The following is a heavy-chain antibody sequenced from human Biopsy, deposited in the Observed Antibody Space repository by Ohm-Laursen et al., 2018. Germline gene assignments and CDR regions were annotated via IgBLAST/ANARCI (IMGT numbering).Heavy chain of an antibody. CDR3: ARHAPSYSGSYWRYFDL. Sequence: SQTLSLTWSVSGGSISSYYWSWIRQPPGKGLEWIGYIYYTGSTNYNPSLKSRVTISVDTSMNLLSLRLTSVTAADTAVYYCARHAPSYSGSYWRYFDLWGRGTLVTVSS. V-gene: IGHV4-59*08. CDR1: GGSISSYY. CDR2: IYYTGST. D-gene: IGHD1-26*01. J-gene: IGHJ2*01.